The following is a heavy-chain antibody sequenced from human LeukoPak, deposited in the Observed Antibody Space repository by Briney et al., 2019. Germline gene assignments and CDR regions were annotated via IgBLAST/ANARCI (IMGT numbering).Heavy chain of an antibody. Sequence: PGGSLRLSCAASGFTFSSYWMSWVRQAPGKGLEWVANIKQDGADKYYVDSVKGRFTISRDNAKNSLFLQMNSLRAEDTAVYYCAREIRGIAAAVLFDYWGQGTLVTVSS. V-gene: IGHV3-7*01. CDR2: IKQDGADK. CDR1: GFTFSSYW. J-gene: IGHJ4*02. CDR3: AREIRGIAAAVLFDY. D-gene: IGHD6-13*01.